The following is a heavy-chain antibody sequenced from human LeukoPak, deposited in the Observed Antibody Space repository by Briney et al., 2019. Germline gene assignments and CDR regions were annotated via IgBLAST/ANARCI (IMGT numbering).Heavy chain of an antibody. Sequence: SETLSLTCAVYRGSFSGYYWSWIRQRPGKGLERIGEINHSGSTTYNPSLKCRVTISVDTSKNQFSLKLSSVTAADTAVYYCAKGPYGQGYYYMDVWGKGTTVTVSS. D-gene: IGHD3-10*01. V-gene: IGHV4-34*01. CDR3: AKGPYGQGYYYMDV. CDR2: INHSGST. CDR1: RGSFSGYY. J-gene: IGHJ6*03.